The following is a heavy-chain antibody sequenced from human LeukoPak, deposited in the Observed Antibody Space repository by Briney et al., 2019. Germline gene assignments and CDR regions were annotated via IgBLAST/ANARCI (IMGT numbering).Heavy chain of an antibody. CDR2: INPNSGGT. CDR1: GYTFTGYY. V-gene: IGHV1-2*02. J-gene: IGHJ3*02. CDR3: AREPLYNWNDVAAFDI. D-gene: IGHD1-20*01. Sequence: ASVKVSCKASGYTFTGYYMHWVRQAPGQGLEWMGWINPNSGGTNYAQKFQGRGTMTRDTSISTAYMELSRLRSDDTAVYYCAREPLYNWNDVAAFDIWGQGTMVTVSS.